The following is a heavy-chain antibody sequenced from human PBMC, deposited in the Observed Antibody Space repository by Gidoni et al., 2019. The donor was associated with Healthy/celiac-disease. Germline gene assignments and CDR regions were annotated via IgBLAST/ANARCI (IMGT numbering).Heavy chain of an antibody. Sequence: QVQLQESGPGLVKPSETLSLTCTVSGGSISSYYWSWIRQPPGKGLAWIGYIYYSGSTNYNPSLKSRVTISVDTSKPQFSLKLSSVTAADTAVYYCARSDSSGDDAFDIWGQGTMVTVSS. CDR1: GGSISSYY. CDR3: ARSDSSGDDAFDI. D-gene: IGHD3-22*01. CDR2: IYYSGST. V-gene: IGHV4-59*01. J-gene: IGHJ3*02.